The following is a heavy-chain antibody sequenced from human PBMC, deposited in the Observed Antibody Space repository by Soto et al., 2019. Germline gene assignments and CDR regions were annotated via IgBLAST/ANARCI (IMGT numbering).Heavy chain of an antibody. CDR3: ARDYGDLGYDS. D-gene: IGHD4-17*01. CDR1: GFTLSRNG. V-gene: IGHV3-33*01. CDR2: LWNDGYTK. J-gene: IGHJ4*02. Sequence: QVQLVQSGGGVVQPGGSLRLSCAASGFTLSRNGMHWVRQAPGKGLEWVAILWNDGYTKYYADSVQGRFAISRDSSKNTLYLQMNSLRVDDTAVYYCARDYGDLGYDSWGQGTLVTVSP.